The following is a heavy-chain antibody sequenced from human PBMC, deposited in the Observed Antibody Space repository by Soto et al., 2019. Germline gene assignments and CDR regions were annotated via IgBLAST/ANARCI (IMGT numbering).Heavy chain of an antibody. CDR3: AKNPGYYYDSTGYHFDY. Sequence: EVQLLESGGGVVQPGGSLRLSCAASEFTFSNYAMSWVRQAPGKGLEWVSAISYGGGTTYYADSVKGRFTISRDNSKNTLYLQMNSLRAEDTAVYYCAKNPGYYYDSTGYHFDYWGQGTLVTVSS. D-gene: IGHD3-22*01. V-gene: IGHV3-23*01. J-gene: IGHJ4*02. CDR1: EFTFSNYA. CDR2: ISYGGGTT.